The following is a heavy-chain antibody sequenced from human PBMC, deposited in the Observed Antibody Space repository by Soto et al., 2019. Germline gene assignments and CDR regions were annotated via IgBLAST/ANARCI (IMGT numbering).Heavy chain of an antibody. CDR3: ASVVPGSSSPPWFDT. CDR2: IYPRDSYT. CDR1: GYSYTSYW. Sequence: PCESLKIYWKGPGYSYTSYWIGLVRQMPGKGLEWRWIIYPRDSYTRYSPSFQAQVTISADKTISTAFLQGSSLNSSDTPMYYCASVVPGSSSPPWFDTWGEGTLVTVSS. V-gene: IGHV5-51*01. D-gene: IGHD6-6*01. J-gene: IGHJ5*02.